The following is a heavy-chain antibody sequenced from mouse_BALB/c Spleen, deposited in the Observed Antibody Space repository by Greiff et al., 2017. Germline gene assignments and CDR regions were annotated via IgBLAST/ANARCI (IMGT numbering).Heavy chain of an antibody. J-gene: IGHJ3*01. CDR2: IWAGGST. CDR3: ARFITTAPAWFAY. Sequence: VKLVESGPGLVAPSQSLSITCTVSGFSLTSYGVHWVRQPPGKGLEWLGVIWAGGSTNYNSALMSRLSISKDNSKSQVFLKMNSLQTDDTAMYYCARFITTAPAWFAYWGQGTLVTVSA. V-gene: IGHV2-9*02. CDR1: GFSLTSYG. D-gene: IGHD1-2*01.